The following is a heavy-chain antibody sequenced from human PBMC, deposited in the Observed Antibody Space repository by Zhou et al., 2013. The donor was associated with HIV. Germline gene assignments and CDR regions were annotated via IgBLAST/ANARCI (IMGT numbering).Heavy chain of an antibody. V-gene: IGHV4-59*11. J-gene: IGHJ6*03. Sequence: VQLQQWGPTLVKPSETLSLTCTISGGSIGGHYWSWIRQPPGRGLEWIGHIYYRGNTNYNPSLKSRVTISTDASKNQFSLKLNSVTAADTATYFCARGAHNYFYYMDVWNKGTTVTVSS. CDR1: GGSIGGHY. CDR2: IYYRGNT. CDR3: ARGAHNYFYYMDV.